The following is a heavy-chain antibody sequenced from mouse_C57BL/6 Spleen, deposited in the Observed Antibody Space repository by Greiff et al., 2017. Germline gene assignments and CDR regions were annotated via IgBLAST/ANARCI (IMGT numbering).Heavy chain of an antibody. J-gene: IGHJ4*01. CDR3: ARTLIYYYGSSPYYYAMDY. Sequence: QVQLQQPGAELVMPGASVKLSCKASGYTFTSYWMHWVKQRPGQGLEWIGEIDPSDSYTKYNPKFQAKSTLTVDKSASTAYMQLSRLPSEDSAVYYCARTLIYYYGSSPYYYAMDYWGQGPSVTVSS. CDR1: GYTFTSYW. V-gene: IGHV1-69*01. D-gene: IGHD1-1*01. CDR2: IDPSDSYT.